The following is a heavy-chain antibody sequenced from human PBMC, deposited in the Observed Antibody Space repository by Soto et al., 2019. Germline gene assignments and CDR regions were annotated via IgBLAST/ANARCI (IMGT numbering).Heavy chain of an antibody. CDR3: ANGRGAVKFDAFDI. CDR2: ISNDGSNK. Sequence: GGSLRLSCAASGFTFSSYGMHWVRQAPGKGLEWVAVISNDGSNKYYADSVKGRFTISRDNSKNTLYLQMKSLRAEDTAVYYCANGRGAVKFDAFDIWGQGTMVTVSS. J-gene: IGHJ3*02. CDR1: GFTFSSYG. D-gene: IGHD1-26*01. V-gene: IGHV3-30*18.